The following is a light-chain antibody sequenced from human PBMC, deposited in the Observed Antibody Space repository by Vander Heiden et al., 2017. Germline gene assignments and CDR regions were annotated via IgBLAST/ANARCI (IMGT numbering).Light chain of an antibody. V-gene: IGKV1-39*01. J-gene: IGKJ3*01. CDR1: QSISSY. CDR3: QQSDSTPLLT. CDR2: AAS. Sequence: DIQMTQSPSSLSASVGDRVTITCRASQSISSYLNWYQQKPGKAPKLLIYAASSLPSGVPSRFSRSGYGKDFTLTISSRQPEDFAPYYCQQSDSTPLLTFGHGTKVDIK.